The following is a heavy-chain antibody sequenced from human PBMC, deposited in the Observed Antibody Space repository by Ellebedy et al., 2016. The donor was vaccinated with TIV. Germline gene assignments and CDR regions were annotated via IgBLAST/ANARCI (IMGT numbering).Heavy chain of an antibody. J-gene: IGHJ4*02. CDR2: ISGSGGST. Sequence: GGSLRLSXAASGFTFSSYAMSWVRQAPGKGLEWVSAISGSGGSTYYADSVKGRFTISRDNSKNTLYLQMNSLRAEDTAVYYCARVHYGDYVDYWGQGTLVTVSS. V-gene: IGHV3-23*01. CDR1: GFTFSSYA. D-gene: IGHD4-17*01. CDR3: ARVHYGDYVDY.